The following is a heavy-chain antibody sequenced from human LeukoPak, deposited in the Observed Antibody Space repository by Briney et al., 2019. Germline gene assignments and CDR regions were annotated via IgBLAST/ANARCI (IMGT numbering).Heavy chain of an antibody. Sequence: ASVKVSCKVSGYTLTELSMHWVRQAPGKGLEWMGGFDPEDGETIYAQKFQGRVTMTRNTSVSTAYMELSSLRSEDTAVYYCARGRDSSSPLDYWGQGTLVTVSS. CDR1: GYTLTELS. J-gene: IGHJ4*02. CDR3: ARGRDSSSPLDY. V-gene: IGHV1-24*01. CDR2: FDPEDGET. D-gene: IGHD6-13*01.